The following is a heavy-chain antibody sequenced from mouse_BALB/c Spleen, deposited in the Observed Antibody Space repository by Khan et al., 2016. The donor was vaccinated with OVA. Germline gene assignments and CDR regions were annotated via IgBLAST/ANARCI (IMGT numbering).Heavy chain of an antibody. CDR3: ARGYFGNYEFAY. Sequence: QVRLQQSEAELVKPGASVKLSCKTSGYTFTNYWIQWIKQRPGQGLEWIGEIFPGTGTTYYNENFKGKATLTIDTSSTTAYMQLSSLTSEDSAVDFCARGYFGNYEFAYWGQGTLVTVSA. J-gene: IGHJ3*01. D-gene: IGHD2-1*01. CDR1: GYTFTNYW. CDR2: IFPGTGTT. V-gene: IGHV1S132*01.